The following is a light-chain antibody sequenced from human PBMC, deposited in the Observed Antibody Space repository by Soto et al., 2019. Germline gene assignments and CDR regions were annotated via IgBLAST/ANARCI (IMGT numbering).Light chain of an antibody. V-gene: IGLV1-40*01. CDR3: SSYAGSSNV. CDR1: SSNIGAGYD. CDR2: GDN. J-gene: IGLJ1*01. Sequence: QSVLTQPPSVSGAPGQRVTISCTGSSSNIGAGYDVHWYQQLPDTAPKLLIYGDNNRPSGVPDRFSDSKSGNTASLTVSGLQAEDEADYYCSSYAGSSNVFGTGTKVTVL.